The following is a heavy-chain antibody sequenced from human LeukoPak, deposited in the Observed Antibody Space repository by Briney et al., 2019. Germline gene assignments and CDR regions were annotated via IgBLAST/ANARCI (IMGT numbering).Heavy chain of an antibody. CDR2: ICPGDSDT. CDR1: GYSFTSYW. J-gene: IGHJ4*02. V-gene: IGHV5-51*01. D-gene: IGHD5-12*01. CDR3: ARRDLGGYDFSYFDY. Sequence: GESLKISCKGSGYSFTSYWIGWVRQMPGKGLEWMGIICPGDSDTRYSPSFQGQVTISADKSSSTAYLQWSSLKASDTAMYYCARRDLGGYDFSYFDYWGQGTLVTV.